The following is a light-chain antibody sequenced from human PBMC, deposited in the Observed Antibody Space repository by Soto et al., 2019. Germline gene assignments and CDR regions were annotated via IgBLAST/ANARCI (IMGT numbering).Light chain of an antibody. CDR2: RSN. Sequence: QTVVTQPPSASGTPGQRVTISCSGTSSNIGSNYVYWYQQLPGTAPKLLIYRSNQRPSGVPDRFSGSKSGTSASLAISGLRSEDEADYYCAARDDSLSGPVFGGGTKVTVL. J-gene: IGLJ2*01. CDR1: SSNIGSNY. V-gene: IGLV1-47*01. CDR3: AARDDSLSGPV.